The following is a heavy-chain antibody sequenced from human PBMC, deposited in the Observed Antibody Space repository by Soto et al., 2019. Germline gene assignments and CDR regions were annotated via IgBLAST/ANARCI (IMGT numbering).Heavy chain of an antibody. CDR1: GYSFAGYW. Sequence: LXESLKISGKGSGYSFAGYWITLVRQKPGKGLEWMGRIDPSDSQTYYSPSFRGHVTISVTKSITTVFLQWSSLRASDTAMYYCARQIYDSDTGPNFQYYFDSWGQGTPVTVSS. CDR2: IDPSDSQT. D-gene: IGHD3-22*01. J-gene: IGHJ4*02. CDR3: ARQIYDSDTGPNFQYYFDS. V-gene: IGHV5-10-1*01.